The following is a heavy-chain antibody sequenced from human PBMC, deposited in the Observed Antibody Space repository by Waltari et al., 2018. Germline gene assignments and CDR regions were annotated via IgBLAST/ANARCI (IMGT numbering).Heavy chain of an antibody. Sequence: QVNLVQSGADVRKPGASVTVSCKASGYIFINYFIPRVRQAPGQGLEWIGRINCRNGGTDYAQKLQGRVTLTRDTSISTAYMELSGLTLDDTAIYYCTVIAGDFDIWGPGTMVTASS. D-gene: IGHD2-21*01. CDR1: GYIFINYF. V-gene: IGHV1-2*06. J-gene: IGHJ3*02. CDR3: TVIAGDFDI. CDR2: INCRNGGT.